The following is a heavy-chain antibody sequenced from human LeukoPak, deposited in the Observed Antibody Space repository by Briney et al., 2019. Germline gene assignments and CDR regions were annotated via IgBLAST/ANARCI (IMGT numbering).Heavy chain of an antibody. CDR3: TTFDYSRFDP. CDR1: GFTFCNAW. V-gene: IGHV3-15*01. CDR2: IKSKTDGGTT. J-gene: IGHJ5*02. Sequence: AGSLRLSCAASGFTFCNAWMIWVRQAPGNGLEWVGRIKSKTDGGTTDYAAPVKISFTISRDDSKNTLYLQMNSLKTEDTAVYYCTTFDYSRFDPWGQGTLVTVSS. D-gene: IGHD4-11*01.